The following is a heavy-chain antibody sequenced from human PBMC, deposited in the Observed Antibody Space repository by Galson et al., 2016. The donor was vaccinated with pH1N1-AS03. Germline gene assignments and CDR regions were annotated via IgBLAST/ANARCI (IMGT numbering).Heavy chain of an antibody. J-gene: IGHJ4*02. Sequence: SLRLSCAASGFTFSSYGMHWLRRAPGKGLEWVAFISYDGINIYYVDSVKGRLTISRDNSKNTLFLQMNSLRVEDTAIYYCALGRRAALAGVPLDRWGQGTLVTVSS. D-gene: IGHD6-13*01. CDR3: ALGRRAALAGVPLDR. CDR2: ISYDGINI. V-gene: IGHV3-30*03. CDR1: GFTFSSYG.